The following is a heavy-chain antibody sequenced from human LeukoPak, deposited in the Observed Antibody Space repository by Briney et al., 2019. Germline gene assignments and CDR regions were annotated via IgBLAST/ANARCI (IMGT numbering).Heavy chain of an antibody. CDR2: ISGSGGST. J-gene: IGHJ5*02. CDR3: AKDVSAYNIVAMTPGPNWFDP. D-gene: IGHD5-12*01. Sequence: GGSLRLSCAASGFTFSSYAMSWVRQAPGKGLEWVSAISGSGGSTYYADSVKGRFTISRDNSKNTLYLQMNSLRAEDTAVYYCAKDVSAYNIVAMTPGPNWFDPWGQGTLVTVSS. V-gene: IGHV3-23*01. CDR1: GFTFSSYA.